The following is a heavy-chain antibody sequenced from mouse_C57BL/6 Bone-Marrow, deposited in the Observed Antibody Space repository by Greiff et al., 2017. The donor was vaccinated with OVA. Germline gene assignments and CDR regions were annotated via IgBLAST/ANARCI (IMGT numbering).Heavy chain of an antibody. J-gene: IGHJ2*01. V-gene: IGHV1-81*01. CDR1: GYTFTSYG. D-gene: IGHD2-4*01. CDR2: IYPRSGNT. Sequence: VQLQQSGAELARPGASVKLSCKASGYTFTSYGISWVKQRTGQGLEWIGEIYPRSGNTYYNEKFKGKATLTADKSSSTAYMELRSLRSEDSAVYFCAREAIYYEYDGYFDYWGQGTTLTVSS. CDR3: AREAIYYEYDGYFDY.